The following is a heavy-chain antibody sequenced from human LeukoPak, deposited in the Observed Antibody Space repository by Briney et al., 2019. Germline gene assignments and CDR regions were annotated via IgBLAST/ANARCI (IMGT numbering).Heavy chain of an antibody. D-gene: IGHD5-12*01. Sequence: ASVKVSCKASGYTFTSYDINWVRQATGQGLEWMGWMNPNSGNTGYAQKLQGRVTMTRNTSISTAYMELSSLRSEDTAVYYCVIEMATITSPDDYWGQGTLVTVSS. V-gene: IGHV1-8*01. CDR1: GYTFTSYD. CDR2: MNPNSGNT. J-gene: IGHJ4*02. CDR3: VIEMATITSPDDY.